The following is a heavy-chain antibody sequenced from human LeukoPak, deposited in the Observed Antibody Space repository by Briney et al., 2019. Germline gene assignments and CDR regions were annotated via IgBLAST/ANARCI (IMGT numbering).Heavy chain of an antibody. J-gene: IGHJ6*02. D-gene: IGHD2-21*02. Sequence: PSETLSLTCTVSGGSISSYYWNWIRQPPGKGLEWIGYIYYSGSTNYNPSLKSRVTISVDTSKNQFSLKLSSVTAADTAVYYCAGLGYCGGDCYSALYYYYYYGMDVWGQGTTVTVSS. CDR1: GGSISSYY. V-gene: IGHV4-59*01. CDR3: AGLGYCGGDCYSALYYYYYYGMDV. CDR2: IYYSGST.